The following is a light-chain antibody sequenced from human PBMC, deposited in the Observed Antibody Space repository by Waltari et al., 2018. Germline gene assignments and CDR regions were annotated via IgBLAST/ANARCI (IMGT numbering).Light chain of an antibody. CDR1: QGISSY. CDR3: QQLNSYPRT. CDR2: AAS. J-gene: IGKJ2*01. Sequence: DIQLTQSPSFLSASVGDRVTITCRASQGISSYLAWYQQKSGKDPKLLIYAASTLQSGVPSRFSGSGSGTEFTLTISSLQPEDFATYYCQQLNSYPRTFGQGTKLEIK. V-gene: IGKV1-9*01.